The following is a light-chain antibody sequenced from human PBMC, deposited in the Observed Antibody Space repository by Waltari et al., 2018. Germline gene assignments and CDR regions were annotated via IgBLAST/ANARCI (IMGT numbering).Light chain of an antibody. CDR1: QSLVHSDGNTY. V-gene: IGKV2-30*02. J-gene: IGKJ1*01. CDR2: KVS. CDR3: MQGTHWPWT. Sequence: DAVMTQSPLSLPVTLGQTASISCRSSQSLVHSDGNTYLNWIHQRPGQSPRRLIYKVSSRDSGVPDRFNGSGSGTDFTLKISRVEAEDVGVYFCMQGTHWPWTFGQGTKVEIK.